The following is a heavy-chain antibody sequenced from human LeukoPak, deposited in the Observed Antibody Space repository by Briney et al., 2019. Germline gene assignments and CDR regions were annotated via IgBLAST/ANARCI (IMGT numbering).Heavy chain of an antibody. Sequence: AETLSLTCTVSGGSVRSGSYYWSWIRQPPGKGLEWIGYIYYSGSTNYNPSLKSRVTISVDTSKNQFSLKLSSVTAADTAVYYCAREVSSWYYFDYWGQGTLVTVSS. CDR1: GGSVRSGSYY. CDR3: AREVSSWYYFDY. V-gene: IGHV4-61*01. J-gene: IGHJ4*02. D-gene: IGHD6-13*01. CDR2: IYYSGST.